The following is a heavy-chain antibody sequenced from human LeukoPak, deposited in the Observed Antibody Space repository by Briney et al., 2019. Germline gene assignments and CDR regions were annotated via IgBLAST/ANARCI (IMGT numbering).Heavy chain of an antibody. CDR2: ISSSGSTI. CDR3: ARGRGNYYYDSSGYPSPLDY. D-gene: IGHD3-22*01. V-gene: IGHV3-48*03. Sequence: GGSLRLSCAASGFTFSSYEMNWVRQAPGKGLEWVSYISSSGSTIYYADSVKGRFTISRDNAKNSLYLQMNSLRAEDTAVYYCARGRGNYYYDSSGYPSPLDYWGQGTLVTVSS. J-gene: IGHJ4*02. CDR1: GFTFSSYE.